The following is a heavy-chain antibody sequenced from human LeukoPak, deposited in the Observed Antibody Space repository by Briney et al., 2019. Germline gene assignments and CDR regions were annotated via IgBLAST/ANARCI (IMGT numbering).Heavy chain of an antibody. Sequence: SETVSLTCTVSGGSISSSRLFWAWIRQPPGKGLEWFGTVSYSGTTYYSPSLKSRVTISVDTSKNQFSLRLTSVTAADTALHYCAKLTCSSTFCPLDYWGQGTLVTVSS. CDR1: GGSISSSRLF. CDR2: VSYSGTT. D-gene: IGHD2-2*01. V-gene: IGHV4-39*01. J-gene: IGHJ4*02. CDR3: AKLTCSSTFCPLDY.